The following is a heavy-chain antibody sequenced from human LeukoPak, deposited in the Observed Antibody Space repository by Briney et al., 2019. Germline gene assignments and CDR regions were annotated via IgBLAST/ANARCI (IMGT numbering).Heavy chain of an antibody. V-gene: IGHV3-23*01. CDR1: GGSISSSSYY. CDR3: AKAPVTSRRGAYCYPFDS. J-gene: IGHJ4*02. CDR2: TSSSDAGT. D-gene: IGHD2-21*01. Sequence: ETLSLTCTVSGGSISSSSYYWGWIRQPPGKGLEWVAATSSSDAGTYHADSVRGRFTISRDNSESTLYLQMNSLRAEDAAVYFCAKAPVTSRRGAYCYPFDSWGQGTLVTVSS.